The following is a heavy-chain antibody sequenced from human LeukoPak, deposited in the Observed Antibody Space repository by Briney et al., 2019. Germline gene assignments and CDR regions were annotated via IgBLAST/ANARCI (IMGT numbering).Heavy chain of an antibody. J-gene: IGHJ4*02. V-gene: IGHV3-48*01. D-gene: IGHD3-3*01. CDR1: GFTFSSYS. CDR3: ARDSYDYDFWSAPGYYFDY. Sequence: PGGSLRLSCAASGFTFSSYSMNWVRQAPGKGLEWVSYISSSSSTIYYADSVKGRFTISRDNAKNSLYLQMNSLRAEDTAVYYCARDSYDYDFWSAPGYYFDYWGQGTLVTVSS. CDR2: ISSSSSTI.